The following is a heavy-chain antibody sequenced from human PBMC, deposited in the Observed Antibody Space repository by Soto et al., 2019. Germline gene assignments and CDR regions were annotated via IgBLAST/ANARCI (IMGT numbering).Heavy chain of an antibody. CDR3: AHTWGLPFDY. J-gene: IGHJ4*02. D-gene: IGHD3-16*01. CDR1: GFSLRTTGVG. Sequence: QITLKESGPTLVKPTQTLTLTCTYSGFSLRTTGVGVGWIRQPPGKALEWLGTIYWNDDTRYSPSLKSRFTLTSDISKSQVVLTMTNMDPVDTGTYYCAHTWGLPFDYWGQGTQVIVSS. V-gene: IGHV2-5*01. CDR2: IYWNDDT.